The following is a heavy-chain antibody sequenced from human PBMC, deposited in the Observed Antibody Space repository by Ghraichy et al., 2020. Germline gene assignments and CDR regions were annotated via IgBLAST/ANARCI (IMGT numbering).Heavy chain of an antibody. J-gene: IGHJ5*02. CDR3: ARGGQGRHYYDSSGSLGLFWFDP. Sequence: ASVKVSCKASGYTFTSYDINWVRQATGQGLEWMGWMNPNSGNTGYAQKFQGRVTMTRNTSISTAYMELSSLRSEDTAVYYCARGGQGRHYYDSSGSLGLFWFDPWGQGTLVTVSS. CDR2: MNPNSGNT. V-gene: IGHV1-8*01. CDR1: GYTFTSYD. D-gene: IGHD3-22*01.